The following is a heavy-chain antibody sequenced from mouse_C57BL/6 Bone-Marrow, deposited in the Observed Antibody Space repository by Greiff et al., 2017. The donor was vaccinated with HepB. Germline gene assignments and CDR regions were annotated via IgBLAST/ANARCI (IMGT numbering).Heavy chain of an antibody. CDR3: ARDQLLYAMDY. V-gene: IGHV5-4*01. J-gene: IGHJ4*01. CDR1: GFTFSSYA. CDR2: ISDGGSYT. Sequence: DVKLVESGGGLVKPGGSLKLSCAASGFTFSSYAMSWVRQTPEKRLEWVATISDGGSYTYYPDNVKGRFTISRDNAKNNLYLQMSHLKSEDTAMYYCARDQLLYAMDYWGQGTAVTVSS.